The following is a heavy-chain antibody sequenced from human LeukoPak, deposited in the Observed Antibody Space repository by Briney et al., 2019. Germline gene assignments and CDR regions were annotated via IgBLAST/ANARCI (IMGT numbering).Heavy chain of an antibody. CDR1: GVSISSYY. Sequence: SETLSLTCTVSGVSISSYYWSWIRQPPGKGLEWIGYIYYSGSTNYNPSLKSRVTISVDTSKNQFSLKLSSVTAADTAVYYCASGTGEYYYYGMDVWGQGTTVTVSS. J-gene: IGHJ6*02. D-gene: IGHD7-27*01. CDR2: IYYSGST. V-gene: IGHV4-59*01. CDR3: ASGTGEYYYYGMDV.